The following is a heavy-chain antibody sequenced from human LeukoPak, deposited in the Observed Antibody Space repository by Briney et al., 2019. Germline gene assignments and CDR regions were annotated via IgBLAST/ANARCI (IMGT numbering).Heavy chain of an antibody. CDR3: ARGEDGFWSGYVEH. D-gene: IGHD3-3*01. Sequence: PGGSLRLSCAASGFTFSSYWMNWARQAPGKGLEWVAVISYDGSNNYYGESVKGRFTISRDNSKNMVYLQMNSLRPEDTAVYYCARGEDGFWSGYVEHWGQGTLVTVSS. CDR2: ISYDGSNN. J-gene: IGHJ1*01. V-gene: IGHV3-30*03. CDR1: GFTFSSYW.